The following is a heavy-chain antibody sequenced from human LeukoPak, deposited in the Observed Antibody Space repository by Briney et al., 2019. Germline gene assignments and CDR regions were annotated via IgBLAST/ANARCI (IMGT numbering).Heavy chain of an antibody. CDR2: YHIGNT. J-gene: IGHJ6*03. V-gene: IGHV4-39*01. CDR3: ARLWDSTGLYFYYYMDV. Sequence: PSETLSLTCTVSGVSIRGDTYYWGWIRQPPGKGLEWIGNYHIGNTYYNLSLKSRVTISEDTSKNQFSLRVNSVTAADTAVYYCARLWDSTGLYFYYYMDVWGEGTTVTVSS. CDR1: GVSIRGDTYY. D-gene: IGHD6-19*01.